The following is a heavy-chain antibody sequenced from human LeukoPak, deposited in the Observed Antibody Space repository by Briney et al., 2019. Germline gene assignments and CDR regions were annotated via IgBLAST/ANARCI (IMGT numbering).Heavy chain of an antibody. CDR1: GGSISSGSYY. CDR2: IYTSGST. J-gene: IGHJ5*02. CDR3: ARERLRPYNWFDP. V-gene: IGHV4-61*02. Sequence: SQTLSLTCTVSGGSISSGSYYWSWIRQPAGKGLEWIGRIYTSGSTNYNPSLKSRVTISVDTSKNQFSLKLSSVTAADTAVYYCARERLRPYNWFDPWGQGTLVTVSS. D-gene: IGHD5-12*01.